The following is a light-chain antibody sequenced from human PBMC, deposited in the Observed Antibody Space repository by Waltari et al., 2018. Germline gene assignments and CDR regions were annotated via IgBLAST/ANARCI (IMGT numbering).Light chain of an antibody. CDR2: AAS. V-gene: IGKV1-9*01. CDR1: QDISMY. Sequence: DILLTQSPSFLPASVGDRVSIPYRASQDISMYLAWFQQKPGKATKLLIHAASTLQNGVPSRFSGSGSGTEFTLTISSLQPEDFSTYYCQQSNNYPRSFGPGTKVDIK. J-gene: IGKJ3*01. CDR3: QQSNNYPRS.